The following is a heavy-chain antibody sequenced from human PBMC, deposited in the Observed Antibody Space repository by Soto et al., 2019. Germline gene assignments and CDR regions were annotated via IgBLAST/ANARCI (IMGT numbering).Heavy chain of an antibody. CDR2: ISWNSGSI. V-gene: IGHV3-9*01. D-gene: IGHD6-6*01. CDR3: AKDIGSIAARHGGNYYYGMDV. CDR1: GFTFDDDD. Sequence: EVQLVESGGGLVQPGRSLRLSCAASGFTFDDDDMHWVRQAPGQGLEWVSGISWNSGSIGYADSVKGRFTISRDNGKNSLYLEMNSLRAEDTALYSGAKDIGSIAARHGGNYYYGMDVWGQGTTVTVSS. J-gene: IGHJ6*02.